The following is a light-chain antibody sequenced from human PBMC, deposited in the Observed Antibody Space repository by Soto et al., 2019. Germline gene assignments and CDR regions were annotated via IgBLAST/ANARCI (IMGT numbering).Light chain of an antibody. CDR2: GAS. Sequence: EIVLTQSPATLFFSPGERATPSCRASQSVSNNYLAWYQQKPGQAPRLLIYGASIRATGIPDRFSGSGSGTDFTLTISRLEPEDFAVYYCQQNGRSPPWTFGQGTKVDIK. CDR3: QQNGRSPPWT. CDR1: QSVSNNY. J-gene: IGKJ1*01. V-gene: IGKV3-20*01.